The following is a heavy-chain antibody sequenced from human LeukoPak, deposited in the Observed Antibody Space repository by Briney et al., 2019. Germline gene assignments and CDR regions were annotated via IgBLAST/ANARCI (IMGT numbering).Heavy chain of an antibody. CDR3: VRDRPHNCFDP. CDR2: IDNDGTNT. Sequence: GGSLRLSCAASEFTFSSHWMHWVRQVPGKGLVYIAYIDNDGTNTNYADSVKGRFTISRDNAKNTLYLQMNSLRVEDTAVYYCVRDRPHNCFDPWGQGALVTVSS. J-gene: IGHJ5*02. CDR1: EFTFSSHW. D-gene: IGHD6-6*01. V-gene: IGHV3-74*01.